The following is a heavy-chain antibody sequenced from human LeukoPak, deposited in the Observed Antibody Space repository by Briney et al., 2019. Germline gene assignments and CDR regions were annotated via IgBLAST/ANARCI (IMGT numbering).Heavy chain of an antibody. CDR3: ARMDGFDP. V-gene: IGHV4-39*01. J-gene: IGHJ5*02. CDR2: IYYSGST. CDR1: GGSISSSSYY. Sequence: PSETLSLTCTVSGGSISSSSYYWGWIRQPPGKGLEWIGSIYYSGSTNYNPSLKSRVTMSVDTSKNQFSLQLSSVTAADTAVYYCARMDGFDPWGQGTLVTVSS. D-gene: IGHD3/OR15-3a*01.